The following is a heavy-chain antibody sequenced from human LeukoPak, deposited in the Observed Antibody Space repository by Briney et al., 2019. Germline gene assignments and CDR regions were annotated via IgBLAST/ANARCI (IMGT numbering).Heavy chain of an antibody. V-gene: IGHV4-38-2*02. Sequence: SETLSLTCTVSGYSISSGYYWGWIRQPPGKGLEWIGSIYHSGSTYYNPSLKSRVTISVDTSKNQFSLKLSSVTAADTAVYSCARESYYYDSSGYREGYFQHWGQGTLVTVSS. D-gene: IGHD3-22*01. CDR1: GYSISSGYY. CDR2: IYHSGST. J-gene: IGHJ1*01. CDR3: ARESYYYDSSGYREGYFQH.